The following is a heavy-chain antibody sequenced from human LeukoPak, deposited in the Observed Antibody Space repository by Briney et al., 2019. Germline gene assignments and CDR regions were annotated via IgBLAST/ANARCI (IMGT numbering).Heavy chain of an antibody. J-gene: IGHJ4*02. Sequence: GASVKVSFTASGYTFTNYNIHWVRQAPGQGLEWMGIINPSGGSTNYAQKLQGRVTMTRDTSTSTVYMELSSLRSEDTAVYYCARDGDYYSIDYWGQGTLVTVSS. D-gene: IGHD3-22*01. CDR3: ARDGDYYSIDY. V-gene: IGHV1-46*04. CDR2: INPSGGST. CDR1: GYTFTNYN.